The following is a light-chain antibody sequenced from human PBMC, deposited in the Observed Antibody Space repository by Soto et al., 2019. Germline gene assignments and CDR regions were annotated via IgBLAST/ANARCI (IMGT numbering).Light chain of an antibody. J-gene: IGLJ1*01. CDR2: EVN. CDR3: CSYGGSPTYV. Sequence: QSVLTQPASVSGSPGQSITISCTGTSSNVGSYKLVSWYQQHPGKAPKLMIFEVNKRPSGVSNRFSGSKSGNTASLTISGLKVEDEDDYYCCSYGGSPTYVFGTGTNVTV. CDR1: SSNVGSYKL. V-gene: IGLV2-23*02.